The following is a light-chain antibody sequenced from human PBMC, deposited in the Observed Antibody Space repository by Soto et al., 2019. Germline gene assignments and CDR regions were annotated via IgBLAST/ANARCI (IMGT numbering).Light chain of an antibody. V-gene: IGLV6-57*04. J-gene: IGLJ3*02. CDR2: EDS. Sequence: NFMLTQPHSVSESPGKTVTISCTRSSGSIASNYVQWYQQRPGSAPTTVIYEDSQRPSGVPDRFSGSILGNKAALTITGAQADDESDYYCVLYMGSGIWVFGGGTKLTVL. CDR3: VLYMGSGIWV. CDR1: SGSIASNY.